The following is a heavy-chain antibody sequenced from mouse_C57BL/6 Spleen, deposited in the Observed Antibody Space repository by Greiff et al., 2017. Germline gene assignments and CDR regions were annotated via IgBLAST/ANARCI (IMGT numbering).Heavy chain of an antibody. Sequence: QVQLQQPGAELVKPGASVKLSCKASGYTFTSYWMHWVKQRPGQGLEWIGMIHPNSGSTNYNEKFKSKATLTVDKSSSTAYMQLSSLTSEDSAVYYCARDYYGSSCAYWGQGTLVTVSA. CDR2: IHPNSGST. CDR1: GYTFTSYW. V-gene: IGHV1-64*01. CDR3: ARDYYGSSCAY. D-gene: IGHD1-1*01. J-gene: IGHJ3*01.